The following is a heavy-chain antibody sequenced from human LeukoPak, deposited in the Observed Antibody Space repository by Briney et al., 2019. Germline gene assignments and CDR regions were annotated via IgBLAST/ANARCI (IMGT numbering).Heavy chain of an antibody. CDR2: INHSGSA. Sequence: SETLSLTCAVYGGSFSGYYWSWIRQPPGKGLEWIGEINHSGSANYDPSLKSRVTISVDTSKKQFSLKVSSVTAADTAVYYCAKSPSLPQSTKINCSGGSCYSGYWGQGTLVTVSS. J-gene: IGHJ4*02. CDR1: GGSFSGYY. V-gene: IGHV4-34*01. D-gene: IGHD2-15*01. CDR3: AKSPSLPQSTKINCSGGSCYSGY.